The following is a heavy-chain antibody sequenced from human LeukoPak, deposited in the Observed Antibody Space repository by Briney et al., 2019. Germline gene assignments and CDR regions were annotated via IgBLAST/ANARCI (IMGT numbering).Heavy chain of an antibody. Sequence: PGGSLRLPCAASGFTFSLYAMSWVRQAPGKGLVWVSGLNEDGGYTYYADSVKGRFTISRDNSENTLHLQMRSLRAEDTAIYYCVRVFRCSGGSCPLFDSWGQGTLVTVSS. V-gene: IGHV3-23*01. CDR2: LNEDGGYT. D-gene: IGHD2-15*01. J-gene: IGHJ4*02. CDR3: VRVFRCSGGSCPLFDS. CDR1: GFTFSLYA.